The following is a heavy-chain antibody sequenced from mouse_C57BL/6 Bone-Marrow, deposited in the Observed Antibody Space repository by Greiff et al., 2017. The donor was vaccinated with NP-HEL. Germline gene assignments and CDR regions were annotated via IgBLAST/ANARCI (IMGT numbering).Heavy chain of an antibody. J-gene: IGHJ1*03. D-gene: IGHD2-3*01. CDR1: GYTFTSYW. CDR3: ARSRAMMTPYWYFDV. V-gene: IGHV1-55*01. CDR2: IYPGSGST. Sequence: QVQLQQPGAELVKPGASVKMSCKASGYTFTSYWLTWVKQRPGQGLEWIGDIYPGSGSTNYNEKFKSKATLTVDTSSSTAYMQLSSLTSEDSAVYYCARSRAMMTPYWYFDVWGTGTTVTVSS.